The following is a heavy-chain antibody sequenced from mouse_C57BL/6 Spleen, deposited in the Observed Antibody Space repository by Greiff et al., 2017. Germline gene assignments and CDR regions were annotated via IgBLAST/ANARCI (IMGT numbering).Heavy chain of an antibody. D-gene: IGHD2-3*01. Sequence: VQLQQPGAELVMPGASVKLSCKASGYTFTSYWMHWVKQRPGQGLEWIGEIDPSDSYTNYNQKFKGKSTLTVDKSSSTAYMQLSSLTSEDSAVYYCASDDGYWFAYWGQGTLVTVSA. V-gene: IGHV1-69*01. CDR2: IDPSDSYT. CDR3: ASDDGYWFAY. CDR1: GYTFTSYW. J-gene: IGHJ3*01.